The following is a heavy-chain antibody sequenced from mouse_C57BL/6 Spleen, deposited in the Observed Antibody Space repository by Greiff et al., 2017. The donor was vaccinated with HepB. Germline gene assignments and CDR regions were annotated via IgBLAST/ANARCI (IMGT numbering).Heavy chain of an antibody. D-gene: IGHD1-1*01. Sequence: EVQRVESGGDLVKPGGSLKLSCAASGFTFSSYGMSWVRQTPDKRLEWVATISSGGSYTYYPDSVKGRFTISRDNAKNTLYLQMSSLKSEDTAMYYCARHGMTTVVADWYFDVWGTGTTVTVSS. J-gene: IGHJ1*03. CDR3: ARHGMTTVVADWYFDV. V-gene: IGHV5-6*01. CDR1: GFTFSSYG. CDR2: ISSGGSYT.